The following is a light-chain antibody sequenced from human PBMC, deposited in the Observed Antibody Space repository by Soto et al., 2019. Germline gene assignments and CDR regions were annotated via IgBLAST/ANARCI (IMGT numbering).Light chain of an antibody. J-gene: IGKJ3*01. CDR2: TAS. Sequence: IQMTQSPSSVSASVGDSVTITCRASQGISRWLAWFQQKPGKAPKLLIYTASRLQSGVPSRFSGSGSGTDFTLTINSLQPEDFATYYCQQSNSFPFTFGPGTKVDIK. CDR3: QQSNSFPFT. V-gene: IGKV1-12*01. CDR1: QGISRW.